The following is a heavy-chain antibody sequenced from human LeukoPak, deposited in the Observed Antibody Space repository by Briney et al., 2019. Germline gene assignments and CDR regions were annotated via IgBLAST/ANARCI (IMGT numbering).Heavy chain of an antibody. D-gene: IGHD3-3*01. CDR2: ISYDGSNK. CDR1: GFTFSSYA. V-gene: IGHV3-30-3*01. CDR3: ARGPGLRFIRFDY. Sequence: GGSLRLSCAASGFTFSSYAMHWVRQAPGKGLEWVAVISYDGSNKYYADSVKGRFTISRDNSKNTLYLQMNSLRAEDTAVYYCARGPGLRFIRFDYWGQGTLVTVSS. J-gene: IGHJ4*02.